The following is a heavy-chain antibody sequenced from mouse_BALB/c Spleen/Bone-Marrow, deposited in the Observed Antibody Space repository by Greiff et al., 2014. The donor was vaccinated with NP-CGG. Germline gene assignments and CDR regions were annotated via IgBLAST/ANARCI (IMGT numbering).Heavy chain of an antibody. CDR1: GYSFTDYF. V-gene: IGHV1-37*01. CDR3: GRGHYDYGFLWYFDV. Sequence: EVQLQQSGPELVKPGASVKISCKASGYSFTDYFMNWVKQSHGKSLEWIGRTNPYNGDTFYNLKFKGKATLTVDKSSSTAHMELLSLTSEDSAVYYCGRGHYDYGFLWYFDVWGAGTTVTVSS. D-gene: IGHD2-4*01. CDR2: TNPYNGDT. J-gene: IGHJ1*01.